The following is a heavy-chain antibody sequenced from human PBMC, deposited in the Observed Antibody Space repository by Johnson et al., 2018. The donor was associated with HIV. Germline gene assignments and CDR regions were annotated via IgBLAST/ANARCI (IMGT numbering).Heavy chain of an antibody. Sequence: VQLVESGGGLVQPGGSLRLSCAASGFTFSAYWITWVRQAPGKGLEWVAKIKQDGREKYYADSVKGRFTISRDNSKNSLYLQMNSLRAEDTAVYYCARVFQDVVGARMYSESFDIWGQGTMVIVSS. CDR3: ARVFQDVVGARMYSESFDI. V-gene: IGHV3-7*03. CDR1: GFTFSAYW. J-gene: IGHJ3*02. D-gene: IGHD1-26*01. CDR2: IKQDGREK.